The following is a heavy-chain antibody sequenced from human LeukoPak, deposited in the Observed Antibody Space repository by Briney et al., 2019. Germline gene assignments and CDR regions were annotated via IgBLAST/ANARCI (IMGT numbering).Heavy chain of an antibody. D-gene: IGHD6-19*01. J-gene: IGHJ3*02. CDR2: MYTSGTT. CDR1: GVSISSYS. Sequence: ASETLSLTCTVSGVSISSYSWSWIRQPPGKGLEWIGYMYTSGTTDYNASLKSRVTISADTSKNQVSLKLRSVTAADTAVYYCAREGAVAGTRDAFDIWGQGTMVTVSP. V-gene: IGHV4-4*09. CDR3: AREGAVAGTRDAFDI.